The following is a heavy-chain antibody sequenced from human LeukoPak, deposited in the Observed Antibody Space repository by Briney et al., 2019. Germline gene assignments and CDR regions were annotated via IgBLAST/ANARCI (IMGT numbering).Heavy chain of an antibody. CDR1: AYTFTSYT. CDR2: INTNTGNP. J-gene: IGHJ4*02. Sequence: GASVKVSCKSSAYTFTSYTMNMVRQPPAPGLEWKGLINTNTGNPTYAQGFTGRFVFSLDTSVSTAYLQISSLKAEDTAVYYCARGSSYYYDSSGYDFDYWGQGTLVTVSS. D-gene: IGHD3-22*01. CDR3: ARGSSYYYDSSGYDFDY. V-gene: IGHV7-4-1*02.